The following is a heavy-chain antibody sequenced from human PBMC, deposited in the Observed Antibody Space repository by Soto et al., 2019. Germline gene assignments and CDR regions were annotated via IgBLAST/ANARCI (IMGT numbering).Heavy chain of an antibody. V-gene: IGHV3-23*01. J-gene: IGHJ4*02. CDR3: AIGEWFSTSYFNF. CDR2: ISRSGGAT. CDR1: GFTFTSFA. Sequence: GGSLRLSCAASGFTFTSFAVSWARQAPGKGLEWVSAISRSGGATYYADSVKGRFTVSRDNSRNTVYLQVDSLRVEDTAVYHCAIGEWFSTSYFNFWGKGTLVTVSS. D-gene: IGHD3-10*01.